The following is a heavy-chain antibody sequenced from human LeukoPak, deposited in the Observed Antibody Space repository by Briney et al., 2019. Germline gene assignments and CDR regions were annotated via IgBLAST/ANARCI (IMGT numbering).Heavy chain of an antibody. CDR1: GFTFSSYA. Sequence: PGGSLRLSCAASGFTFSSYAMHWVRQAPGKGLEWVAVISYDGSNKYYADSVKGRFTISRDNSKNTLYLQMNSLRAEDTAVYYCARSSSYYDFWSGYYLDYWGQGTLVTVSS. J-gene: IGHJ4*02. CDR2: ISYDGSNK. V-gene: IGHV3-30-3*01. D-gene: IGHD3-3*01. CDR3: ARSSSYYDFWSGYYLDY.